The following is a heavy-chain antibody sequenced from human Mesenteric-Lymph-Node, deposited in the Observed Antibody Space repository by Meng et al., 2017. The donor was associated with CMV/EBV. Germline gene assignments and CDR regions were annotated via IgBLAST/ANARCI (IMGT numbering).Heavy chain of an antibody. CDR1: GFTFSSYG. J-gene: IGHJ6*02. Sequence: GESLKISCAASGFTFSSYGMHWVRQAPGKGLEWVAFIRYDGSNKYYADSVKGRFTISRDNSKNTLYLQMNSLRAEDTAVYYCAKDRVGYLAVAGYYYYGMDVWGQGTTVTVSS. D-gene: IGHD6-19*01. CDR2: IRYDGSNK. CDR3: AKDRVGYLAVAGYYYYGMDV. V-gene: IGHV3-30*02.